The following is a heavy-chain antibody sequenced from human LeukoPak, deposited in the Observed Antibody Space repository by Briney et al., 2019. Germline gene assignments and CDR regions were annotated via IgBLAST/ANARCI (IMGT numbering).Heavy chain of an antibody. CDR1: GFTFSNAW. J-gene: IGHJ4*02. CDR3: AKPGSRLFTALDY. V-gene: IGHV3-15*01. CDR2: IKSKTDGGTT. Sequence: PGGSLRLSCAASGFTFSNAWMNWVRQAPGKGLEWVGRIKSKTDGGTTDYAAPVKGRFTISRDDSKTTLYLQMNSLKTEDTAVYYCAKPGSRLFTALDYWGQGTLVTVSS. D-gene: IGHD1-14*01.